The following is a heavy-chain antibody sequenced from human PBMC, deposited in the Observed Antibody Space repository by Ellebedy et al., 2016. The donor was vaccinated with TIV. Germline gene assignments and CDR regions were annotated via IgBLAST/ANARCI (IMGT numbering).Heavy chain of an antibody. V-gene: IGHV2-5*01. J-gene: IGHJ6*02. CDR2: IYGNGAE. D-gene: IGHD2-2*01. CDR1: GFSLSTSGVG. CDR3: AHTRSYASNYGLDV. Sequence: SGPTLVKPTQTLTLTCTFSGFSLSTSGVGVGWIRQPPGKALDWLALIYGNGAERYSPSLKSRLTITKDTSKNQVVLTMTNMDPVDTATYYCAHTRSYASNYGLDVWGQGTSVTVSS.